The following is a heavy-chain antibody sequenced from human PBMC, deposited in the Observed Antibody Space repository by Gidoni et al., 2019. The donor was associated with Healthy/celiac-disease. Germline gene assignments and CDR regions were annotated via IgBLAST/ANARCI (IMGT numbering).Heavy chain of an antibody. CDR2: IIPIFGTA. D-gene: IGHD3-16*02. CDR3: ARAGQDYVWGSYRYPFDY. V-gene: IGHV1-69*01. J-gene: IGHJ4*02. CDR1: GGTFSRYA. Sequence: QVHLGQSGAEVKKPGSAVTVYWKASGGTFSRYAISWVRQAPGQGLEWMGGIIPIFGTANYAQKFQGRVTITADESTSTAYMELGSLRSEDTAVYYCARAGQDYVWGSYRYPFDYWGQGTLVTVSS.